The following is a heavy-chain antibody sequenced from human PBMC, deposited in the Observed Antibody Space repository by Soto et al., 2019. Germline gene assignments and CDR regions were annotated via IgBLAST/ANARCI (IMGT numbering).Heavy chain of an antibody. Sequence: ASVKVSCKASGYTFTGYYMHWVRQAPGQGLEWMGWINPNSGGTNYAQKFQGRVTMTRDTSISTAYMELSRLRSDDTAVYYCAITKPPYSYYYGSGSYSLKFDPWGQGTLVTVSS. D-gene: IGHD3-10*01. CDR2: INPNSGGT. V-gene: IGHV1-2*02. J-gene: IGHJ5*02. CDR3: AITKPPYSYYYGSGSYSLKFDP. CDR1: GYTFTGYY.